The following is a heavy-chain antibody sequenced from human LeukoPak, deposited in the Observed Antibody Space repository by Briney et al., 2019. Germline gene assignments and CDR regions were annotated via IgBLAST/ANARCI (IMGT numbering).Heavy chain of an antibody. CDR1: GFTFSSYG. Sequence: GGSLRLSCAASGFTFSSYGMSWVRQAPGKGLEWVSSISSTGGTTYYADSVKGRFTISRDNSKNTLYLQMNSLRAEDTAVYYCARVPAGVIGMKDAFDIWGQGSMVTVSS. V-gene: IGHV3-23*01. J-gene: IGHJ3*02. D-gene: IGHD3-16*02. CDR2: ISSTGGTT. CDR3: ARVPAGVIGMKDAFDI.